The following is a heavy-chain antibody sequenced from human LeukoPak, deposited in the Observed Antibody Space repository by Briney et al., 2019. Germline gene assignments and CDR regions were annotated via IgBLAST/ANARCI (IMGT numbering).Heavy chain of an antibody. V-gene: IGHV3-21*01. CDR1: GFNFGIYT. J-gene: IGHJ4*02. CDR3: ARAQLDGY. CDR2: ISSSSGSI. Sequence: PGGSLRLSCAASGFNFGIYTMNWVRQAPGKGLEWVSSISSSSGSIYYADSVKGRFTISRDNAKNSLYLQMNSLRAEDTAVYYCARAQLDGYWGQGTLVTVSS. D-gene: IGHD1-1*01.